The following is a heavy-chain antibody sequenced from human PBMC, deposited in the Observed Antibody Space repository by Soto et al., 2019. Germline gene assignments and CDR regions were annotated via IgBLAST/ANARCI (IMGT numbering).Heavy chain of an antibody. J-gene: IGHJ4*02. Sequence: QVQLQESGPGLVKPSETLSLTCIVSGGSLSTYYWSWIRQPAGKGLEWIGRIYTSGSTNYNPSLKSRVTVSVDTSKNQFSLKLSSVTAADTAVFYCARGRGGEVYFDFWGQGTLVTVSS. V-gene: IGHV4-4*07. CDR1: GGSLSTYY. CDR3: ARGRGGEVYFDF. D-gene: IGHD3-16*01. CDR2: IYTSGST.